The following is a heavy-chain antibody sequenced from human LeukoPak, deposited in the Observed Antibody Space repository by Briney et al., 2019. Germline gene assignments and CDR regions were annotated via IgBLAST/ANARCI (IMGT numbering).Heavy chain of an antibody. V-gene: IGHV1-18*01. J-gene: IGHJ5*01. CDR3: ARDHCSSCGCYYDNWFDF. CDR1: GYTFTNYG. Sequence: ASVKVSCKASGYTFTNYGVSWVRQAPGQGLEWMGWISPYNHNTNYAQNLQGRVTMTTETSTSTAYMELRSLRPDDTAVYYCARDHCSSCGCYYDNWFDFWGQGTLVTVSS. CDR2: ISPYNHNT. D-gene: IGHD2-2*01.